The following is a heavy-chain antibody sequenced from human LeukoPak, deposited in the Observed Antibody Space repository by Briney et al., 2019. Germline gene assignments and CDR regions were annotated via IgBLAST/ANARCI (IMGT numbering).Heavy chain of an antibody. Sequence: SETLSLTCAVYGGSFSPYYWSWVRQPPGKGLEWIGEINHSGSTNYNPSLKSRVTISVDTSKNQFSLRLSSVTAADTAVYYCARGGFYCGGDCYVDYWGQGTLVTVSS. CDR3: ARGGFYCGGDCYVDY. CDR2: INHSGST. V-gene: IGHV4-34*01. D-gene: IGHD2-21*02. J-gene: IGHJ4*02. CDR1: GGSFSPYY.